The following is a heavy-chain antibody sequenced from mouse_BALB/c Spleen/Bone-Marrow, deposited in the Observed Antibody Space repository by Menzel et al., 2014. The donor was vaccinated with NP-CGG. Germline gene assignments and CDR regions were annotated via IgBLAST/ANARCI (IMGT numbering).Heavy chain of an antibody. J-gene: IGHJ4*01. CDR3: ARSTMITTGYYYAMDY. V-gene: IGHV5-17*02. CDR2: ISSGSSTI. D-gene: IGHD2-4*01. CDR1: GFTFSSFG. Sequence: EVKVVESGGGLVQPGGSRKVSCAASGFTFSSFGMHWVRQAPEKGLEWVAYISSGSSTIYYADTVKGRFTISRDNPKNTLFLQMTSLRSEDTAMYYCARSTMITTGYYYAMDYRGQGTSVTVSS.